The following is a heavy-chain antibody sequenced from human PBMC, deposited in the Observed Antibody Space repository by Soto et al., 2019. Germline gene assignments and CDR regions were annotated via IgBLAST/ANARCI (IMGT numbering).Heavy chain of an antibody. CDR3: ARDHGPAYYDFWSGYYTAYYYYGMDA. CDR1: GFTFSSYG. Sequence: PGGSLRLSCAASGFTFSSYGMHWVRQAPGKGLEWVAVIWYDGSNKYYADSVKGRFTISRDNSKNTLYLQMNSLRAEDTAVYYCARDHGPAYYDFWSGYYTAYYYYGMDAWGQGTTVTVSS. J-gene: IGHJ6*02. V-gene: IGHV3-33*01. D-gene: IGHD3-3*01. CDR2: IWYDGSNK.